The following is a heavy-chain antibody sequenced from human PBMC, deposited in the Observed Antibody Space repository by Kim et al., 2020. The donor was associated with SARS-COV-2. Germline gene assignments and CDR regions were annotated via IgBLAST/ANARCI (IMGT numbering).Heavy chain of an antibody. J-gene: IGHJ4*02. CDR1: GGSISSSSYY. V-gene: IGHV4-39*01. Sequence: SETLSLTCTVSGGSISSSSYYWGWIRQPPGKGLEWIGSIYYSGSTYYNPSLKSRVTISVDTSKNQFSLKLSSVTAADTALYYSARHLHTAMATSPFDYGGQGTLVTVSS. CDR2: IYYSGST. CDR3: ARHLHTAMATSPFDY. D-gene: IGHD5-18*01.